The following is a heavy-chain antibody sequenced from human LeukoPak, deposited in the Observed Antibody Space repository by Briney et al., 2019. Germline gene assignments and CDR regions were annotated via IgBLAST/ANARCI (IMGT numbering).Heavy chain of an antibody. D-gene: IGHD2-15*01. J-gene: IGHJ6*03. Sequence: GGCLRLSCAASGFTFSRYWMSWVRQAPGKGLEWVANIKQDGSEKDSVDSVKGRFTISRDNAKNSLYLQMNSLRAEDTAVYYCARVGDCSGGSCYQDRYMDVWGKGTTVTISS. CDR2: IKQDGSEK. CDR1: GFTFSRYW. CDR3: ARVGDCSGGSCYQDRYMDV. V-gene: IGHV3-7*01.